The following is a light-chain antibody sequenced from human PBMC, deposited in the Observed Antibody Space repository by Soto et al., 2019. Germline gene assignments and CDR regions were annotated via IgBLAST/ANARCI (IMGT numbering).Light chain of an antibody. CDR3: LPDYSYPLT. CDR2: AAS. Sequence: AIQMTQSPSSLSASVGDRITITCRASQGIRNDLSWYQQKSGKAPKLLIFAASSLQSGVPSRFSGSGSGTDFTLTISSLQPEDFATYYCLPDYSYPLTFGGGTKVEIK. J-gene: IGKJ4*01. CDR1: QGIRND. V-gene: IGKV1-6*01.